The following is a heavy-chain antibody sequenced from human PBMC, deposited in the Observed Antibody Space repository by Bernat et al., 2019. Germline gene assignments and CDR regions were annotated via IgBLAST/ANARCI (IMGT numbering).Heavy chain of an antibody. CDR1: GFTFSTYS. CDR2: INEDGSHK. Sequence: EVQLVESGGGLVQPGGSLRLSCAASGFTFSTYSLNWVRQAPGKGLESVANINEDGSHKYYLESVKGRFTITRDNAKNSLYLQMNSLRAEDTAMYYCVRDEGDCSPESWGQGTLVTVSS. CDR3: VRDEGDCSPES. V-gene: IGHV3-7*03. D-gene: IGHD2-21*02. J-gene: IGHJ5*02.